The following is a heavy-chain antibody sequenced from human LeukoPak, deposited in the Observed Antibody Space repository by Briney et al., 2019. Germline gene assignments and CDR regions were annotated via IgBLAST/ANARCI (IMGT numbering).Heavy chain of an antibody. J-gene: IGHJ4*02. Sequence: SETLSLTCTVSSGXFSSGGYYWSWIRQHPGKGLEWIGYIHYSGSTYYNPSLKSRVTISVDTSKKQFSLKMNSVTAADTAVYYCARSLTNSFDYWGQGTLVTVSS. D-gene: IGHD4-11*01. CDR2: IHYSGST. V-gene: IGHV4-31*03. CDR3: ARSLTNSFDY. CDR1: SGXFSSGGYY.